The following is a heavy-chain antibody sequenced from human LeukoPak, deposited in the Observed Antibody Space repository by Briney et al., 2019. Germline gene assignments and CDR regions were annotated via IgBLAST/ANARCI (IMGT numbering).Heavy chain of an antibody. Sequence: SETLSLTCTVSGGSLSSGGYYWSWLRQHPGKGLEWIGYIYYSGSTHYNPSLKSRVTISVDTSKNQFSLKLSSVTAADTAVYYCARGMTDWWFDPGGQGTLVTVSA. CDR2: IYYSGST. CDR3: ARGMTDWWFDP. V-gene: IGHV4-31*03. D-gene: IGHD3-9*01. CDR1: GGSLSSGGYY. J-gene: IGHJ5*02.